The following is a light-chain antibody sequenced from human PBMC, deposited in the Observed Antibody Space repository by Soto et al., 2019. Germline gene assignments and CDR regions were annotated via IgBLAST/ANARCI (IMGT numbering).Light chain of an antibody. V-gene: IGLV2-14*01. J-gene: IGLJ1*01. CDR2: DVS. CDR3: SSYTISSTGG. CDR1: SSDVGGYNY. Sequence: QSVLTQPASVSGSPGQSITISCTGTSSDVGGYNYVSWYQQHPGKAPNLMIYDVSNRPSGVSNRFFGSQSGNTASLTISGLQAEDEADYYCSSYTISSTGGFRTGTKVTV.